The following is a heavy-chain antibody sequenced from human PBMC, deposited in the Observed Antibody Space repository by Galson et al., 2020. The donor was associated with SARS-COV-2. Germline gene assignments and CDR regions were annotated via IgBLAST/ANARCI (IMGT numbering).Heavy chain of an antibody. V-gene: IGHV4-34*01. D-gene: IGHD2-2*01. Sequence: SETLSLTCAVYGGSFSGYYWSWIRQPPGKGLEWIGEINHSGSTNYNPSLKSRVTISVDTSKNQFSLKLSSVTAADTAVYYCARGRSHLLRGGHWATSYYFDYWGQGTLVTVSS. CDR3: ARGRSHLLRGGHWATSYYFDY. J-gene: IGHJ4*02. CDR1: GGSFSGYY. CDR2: INHSGST.